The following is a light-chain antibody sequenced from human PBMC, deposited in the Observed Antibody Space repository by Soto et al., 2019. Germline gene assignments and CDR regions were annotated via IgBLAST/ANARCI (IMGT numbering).Light chain of an antibody. CDR1: QNVYNK. J-gene: IGKJ5*01. V-gene: IGKV3-15*01. Sequence: MAMPQSPATLSVSPWERAPLSCRASQNVYNKLAWYQQKPGQAPRLLIFDASTRATGIPARFSGSGSGTEFTLTISGLQSEDFAIYYCKQFGSSVTCGKGTRLEIK. CDR3: KQFGSSVT. CDR2: DAS.